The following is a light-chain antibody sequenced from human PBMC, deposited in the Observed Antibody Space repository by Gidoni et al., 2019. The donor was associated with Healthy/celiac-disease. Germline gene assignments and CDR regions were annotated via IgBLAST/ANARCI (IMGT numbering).Light chain of an antibody. J-gene: IGKJ2*03. CDR1: QSVSSSY. Sequence: EIVLTQSPCTLSLSPGERATLSCMASQSVSSSYFAWYQQKPGHAPRLLIYGAPSRATGLPDRFSGSWSGTYFPRTISRLEPEDFAVYYCQQYGSSPYSFGQGTKLEIK. CDR3: QQYGSSPYS. CDR2: GAP. V-gene: IGKV3-20*01.